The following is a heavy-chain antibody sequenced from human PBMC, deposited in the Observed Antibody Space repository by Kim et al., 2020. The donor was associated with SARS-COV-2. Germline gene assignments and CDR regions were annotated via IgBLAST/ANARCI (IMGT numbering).Heavy chain of an antibody. CDR1: GGSFSGYY. D-gene: IGHD2-2*02. Sequence: SETLSLTCAVYGGSFSGYYWSWIRQPPGKGLEWIGEINHSGSTNYNPSLKSRVTISVDTSKNQFSLKLSSVTAADTAVYYCARVRSLTCSSTSCYTGYYYYGMDVWGQGTTVTVSS. J-gene: IGHJ6*02. CDR3: ARVRSLTCSSTSCYTGYYYYGMDV. V-gene: IGHV4-34*01. CDR2: INHSGST.